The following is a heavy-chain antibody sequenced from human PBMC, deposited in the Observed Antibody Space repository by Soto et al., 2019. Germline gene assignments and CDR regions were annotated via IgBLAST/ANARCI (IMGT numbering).Heavy chain of an antibody. J-gene: IGHJ4*02. CDR1: GFTFSSYG. V-gene: IGHV3-30*18. D-gene: IGHD3-10*01. CDR3: AKDLDYYGSGSYYYEGSSVDY. Sequence: GGSLRLSCAASGFTFSSYGMHWVRQAPGKGLEWVAVISYDGSNKYYADSVKGRFTISRDNSKNTLYLQMNSLRAEDTAVYYCAKDLDYYGSGSYYYEGSSVDYWGQGTLVTVSS. CDR2: ISYDGSNK.